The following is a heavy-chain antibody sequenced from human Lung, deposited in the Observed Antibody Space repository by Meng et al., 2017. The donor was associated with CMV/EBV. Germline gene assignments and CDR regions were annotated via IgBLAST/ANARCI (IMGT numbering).Heavy chain of an antibody. CDR1: GYTCTSSS. V-gene: IGHV7-4-1*01. CDR2: INLNTGNP. Sequence: VHWVQAWSYLKKPRDSVKVSCHAAGYTCTSSSMNWVRHAPGQGLEWIGWINLNTGNPTYAQGFTGRFVFSLDTSVSTAYLQIDSLKADDTAVYYCARGNGWRFDYWGQGTLVTVSS. CDR3: ARGNGWRFDY. D-gene: IGHD6-19*01. J-gene: IGHJ4*02.